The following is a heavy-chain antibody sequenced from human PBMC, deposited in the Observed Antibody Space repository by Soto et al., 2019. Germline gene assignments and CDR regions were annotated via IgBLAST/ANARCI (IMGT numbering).Heavy chain of an antibody. CDR1: GGSISSYY. CDR3: AREGCSSTSCYPLYYYYGMDV. Sequence: PXGTLSLTCTVSGGSISSYYWSWIRQPAGKGLEWIGYIYYSGSTNYNPSLKSRVTISVDTSKNQFSLKLSSVTAADTAVYYCAREGCSSTSCYPLYYYYGMDVWGQGTTVTVSS. V-gene: IGHV4-59*01. J-gene: IGHJ6*02. CDR2: IYYSGST. D-gene: IGHD2-2*01.